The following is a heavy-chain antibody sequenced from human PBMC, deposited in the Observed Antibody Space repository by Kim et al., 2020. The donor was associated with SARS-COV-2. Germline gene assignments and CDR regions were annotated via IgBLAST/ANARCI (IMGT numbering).Heavy chain of an antibody. D-gene: IGHD2-8*02. CDR3: ARDGGLVVS. J-gene: IGHJ4*02. Sequence: GTTNDANSGKGRITISSDNSKNTLYLQMNSLRAADRAVYYCARDGGLVVSWGPGTLVTVSS. V-gene: IGHV3-53*01. CDR2: GTT.